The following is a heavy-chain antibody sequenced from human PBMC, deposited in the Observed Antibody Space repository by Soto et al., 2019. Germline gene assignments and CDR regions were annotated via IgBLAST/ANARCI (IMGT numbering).Heavy chain of an antibody. CDR3: ARDKGYGSGSYYNDYYFDY. V-gene: IGHV4-34*01. CDR2: INHSGST. Sequence: SETLSLTSAVYGGSFSGYYWSWIRQPPGKGLEWIGEINHSGSTNYNPSLKSRVTISVDTSKNQFSLKLSSVTAADTAVYYCARDKGYGSGSYYNDYYFDYWGQGTLVTVSS. J-gene: IGHJ4*02. D-gene: IGHD3-10*01. CDR1: GGSFSGYY.